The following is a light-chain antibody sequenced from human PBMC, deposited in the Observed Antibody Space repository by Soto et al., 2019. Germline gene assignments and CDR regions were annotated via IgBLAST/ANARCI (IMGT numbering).Light chain of an antibody. CDR3: QQYYSTPPT. CDR1: QSVLYSSKNKNY. Sequence: DIVMTQSPDSLAVSLGERATINCKSSQSVLYSSKNKNYLAWYQQKPGQPPKLPIYWASTRESGVPDRFSGSGSGTDFTLTISSLQAEDVAVYYCQQYYSTPPTFGQGTKVEIK. V-gene: IGKV4-1*01. J-gene: IGKJ1*01. CDR2: WAS.